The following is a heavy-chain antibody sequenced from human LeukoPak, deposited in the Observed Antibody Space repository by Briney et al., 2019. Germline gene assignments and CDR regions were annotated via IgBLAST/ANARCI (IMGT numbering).Heavy chain of an antibody. J-gene: IGHJ4*02. D-gene: IGHD1-26*01. CDR2: ISNNGGYT. CDR1: GFTFSSSA. CDR3: VKDYQVGSSPAFGDS. V-gene: IGHV3-23*01. Sequence: SGGSLRLSCAASGFTFSSSAMSWVRQAPGKGLEWVSAISNNGGYTYYADSVQGRFTISRDNYRNTMYLQMNSLRAEDTAVYYCVKDYQVGSSPAFGDSWGQGTLVTVSS.